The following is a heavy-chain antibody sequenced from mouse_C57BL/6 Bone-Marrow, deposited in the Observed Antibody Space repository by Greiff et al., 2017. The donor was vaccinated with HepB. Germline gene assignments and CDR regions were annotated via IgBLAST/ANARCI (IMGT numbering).Heavy chain of an antibody. V-gene: IGHV2-5*01. CDR1: GFSFTSYG. D-gene: IGHD1-1*01. CDR2: IWRGGST. Sequence: QVQLKQSGPGLVQPSQSLSITCTVSGFSFTSYGVHWVRQSPGKGLEWLGVIWRGGSTDYNAAFMSRLSITKDNSKCQVFFKMNSLQADDTAIYYCAKNSLSGAPYDFDYWGQGTTLTVSS. J-gene: IGHJ2*01. CDR3: AKNSLSGAPYDFDY.